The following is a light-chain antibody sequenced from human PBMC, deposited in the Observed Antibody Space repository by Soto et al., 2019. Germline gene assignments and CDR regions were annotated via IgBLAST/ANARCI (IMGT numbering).Light chain of an antibody. CDR1: QSVPSDW. CDR3: QQYGSSPIT. V-gene: IGKV3-20*01. Sequence: EIVLTQSAGTLSWSAGERATLSWWASQSVPSDWLAWYRHKNGQAPRLLIYGASSRATGVPDRVSGSGYGTDFNLTINRLGTEDFAVYYCQQYGSSPITFGQGTRLEIK. J-gene: IGKJ5*01. CDR2: GAS.